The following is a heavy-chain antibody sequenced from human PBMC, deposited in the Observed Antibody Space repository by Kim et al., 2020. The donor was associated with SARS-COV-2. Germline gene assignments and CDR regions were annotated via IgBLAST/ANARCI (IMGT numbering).Heavy chain of an antibody. D-gene: IGHD3-22*01. V-gene: IGHV4-39*01. CDR3: ARIDGYDSSGYRDY. CDR1: GGSISSSSYY. J-gene: IGHJ4*02. CDR2: IYYSGST. Sequence: SETLSLTCTVSGGSISSSSYYWGWIRQPPGKGLEWIGSIYYSGSTYYNPSLKSRVTISVDTSKNQFSLKLSSVTAADTAVYYCARIDGYDSSGYRDYWGQGTLVTVSS.